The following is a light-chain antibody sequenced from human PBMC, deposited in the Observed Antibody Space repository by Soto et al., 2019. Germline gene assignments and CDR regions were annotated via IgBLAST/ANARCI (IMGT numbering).Light chain of an antibody. J-gene: IGKJ4*01. Sequence: STVSASVGDRVTITCRASQSINNWLAWYQQKPGKAPKLLIYDVSSLGSGVPSRFSGSGSGAEFTLTISSLQPDDFATYYCQEYNSKVGGGTKGDIK. CDR1: QSINNW. CDR2: DVS. CDR3: QEYNSK. V-gene: IGKV1-5*01.